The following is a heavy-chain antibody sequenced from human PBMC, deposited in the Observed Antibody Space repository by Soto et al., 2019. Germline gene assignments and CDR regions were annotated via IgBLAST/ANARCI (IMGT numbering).Heavy chain of an antibody. D-gene: IGHD4-4*01. CDR1: VFTFSSYS. CDR3: ARVRGYSNYGGGFDY. J-gene: IGHJ4*02. CDR2: ISSSSSTI. Sequence: GALRLSCAASVFTFSSYSMNWVRQAPGKGLEWVSYISSSSSTIYYADSVKGRFTISRDNAKNSLYLQMNSLRDEDTAVYYCARVRGYSNYGGGFDYWGQGTLVTVSS. V-gene: IGHV3-48*02.